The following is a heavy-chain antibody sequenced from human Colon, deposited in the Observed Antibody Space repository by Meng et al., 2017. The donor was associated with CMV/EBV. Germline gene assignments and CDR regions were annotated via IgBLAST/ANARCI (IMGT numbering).Heavy chain of an antibody. CDR1: GFRYSDYW. J-gene: IGHJ6*02. CDR2: IYPDDSET. CDR3: ASPTSDFYYYGMDV. Sequence: GGSLRLSCKGSGFRYSDYWIGWVRQMPGKGLEWMAIIYPDDSETRYSPSFRGQVTISVDKSTTTAYLQWSSLKTSDTAIYYCASPTSDFYYYGMDVWGQGTTVTVSS. V-gene: IGHV5-51*01.